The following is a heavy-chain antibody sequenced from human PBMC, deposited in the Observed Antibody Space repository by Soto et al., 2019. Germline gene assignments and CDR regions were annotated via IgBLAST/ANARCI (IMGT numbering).Heavy chain of an antibody. D-gene: IGHD3-3*01. J-gene: IGHJ2*01. CDR2: ISSSSSTV. V-gene: IGHV3-11*01. Sequence: QVQLVESGGGLVKPGGSLRLSCAASGFTFTDYYMTWIRQGPGKGLEWISHISSSSSTVHHADSVKGRFTISMDKAKTSLYLQMNSLRAEAAAVYYCTRVEGSVITGYYHFDRCCRGNPGPVSP. CDR3: TRVEGSVITGYYHFDR. CDR1: GFTFTDYY.